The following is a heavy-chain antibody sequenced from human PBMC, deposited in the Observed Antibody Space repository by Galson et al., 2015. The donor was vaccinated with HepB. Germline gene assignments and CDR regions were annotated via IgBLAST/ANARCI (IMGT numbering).Heavy chain of an antibody. J-gene: IGHJ4*02. Sequence: SLRLSCAASGFTFSSYSMNWVRQAPGKGLEWVSSISSSSSYIYYADSVKGRFTISRDNAKNSLYLQMNSLRAEDTAVYYCAKVRAIIQGATVTTPYYFDYWGQGTLVTVSS. D-gene: IGHD4-17*01. V-gene: IGHV3-21*04. CDR1: GFTFSSYS. CDR2: ISSSSSYI. CDR3: AKVRAIIQGATVTTPYYFDY.